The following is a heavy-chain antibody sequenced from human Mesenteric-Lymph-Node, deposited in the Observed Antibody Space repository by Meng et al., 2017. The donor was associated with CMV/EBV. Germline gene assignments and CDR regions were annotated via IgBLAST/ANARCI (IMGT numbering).Heavy chain of an antibody. CDR2: IHSHADTK. Sequence: GESLKISCVASGIAFSTFSTYGIHWVRQTPGEGLEWVAFIHSHADTKYYTESVKGRFTISRDNSKNTVYLQMSSLSAEDTAMYYCARDLEPLYCGGDCYSGQAFDIWGQGTMVTVSS. D-gene: IGHD2-21*01. CDR3: ARDLEPLYCGGDCYSGQAFDI. CDR1: GIAFSTFSTYG. J-gene: IGHJ3*02. V-gene: IGHV3-30*02.